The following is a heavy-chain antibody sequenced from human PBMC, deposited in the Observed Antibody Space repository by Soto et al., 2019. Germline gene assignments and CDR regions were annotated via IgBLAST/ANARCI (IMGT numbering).Heavy chain of an antibody. CDR2: ISSSSSTI. D-gene: IGHD2-21*01. J-gene: IGHJ3*02. V-gene: IGHV3-48*02. Sequence: EVQLVESGGGLVQPGGSLRLSCAASGFTFSSYSMNWVRQAPGKGLEWVSYISSSSSTIYYADSVKGRFTISRDNAKNLLYLQMNSLRDEDTAVYYCARELRDGAFDIWGQGTMVTVSS. CDR3: ARELRDGAFDI. CDR1: GFTFSSYS.